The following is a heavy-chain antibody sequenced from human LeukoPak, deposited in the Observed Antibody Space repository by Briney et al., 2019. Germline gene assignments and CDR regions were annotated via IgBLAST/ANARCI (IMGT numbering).Heavy chain of an antibody. CDR3: AASGYSYGLQKY. J-gene: IGHJ4*02. Sequence: SETLSLTCAVSGYSISSGYYWGWIRQPPGKGLEWIGSIFHSGTTYYNPSLQSRVTIPVDTSKNQFSLKLSSVTAADTAVYYCAASGYSYGLQKYWGQGTLVTVSS. CDR1: GYSISSGYY. V-gene: IGHV4-38-2*01. D-gene: IGHD5-18*01. CDR2: IFHSGTT.